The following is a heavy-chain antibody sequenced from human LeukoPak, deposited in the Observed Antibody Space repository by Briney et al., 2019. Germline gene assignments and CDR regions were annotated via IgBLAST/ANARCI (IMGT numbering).Heavy chain of an antibody. Sequence: ASVKVSCKASGYTFTSYDINWVRQATGQGLEWMGWMNPNSGNTGYAQKFQGRVTMTRNTSISTAYMEPSSLRSEDTAVYYCARGVLRYFDWLSNRRTDAYYFDYWGQGTLVTVSS. J-gene: IGHJ4*02. CDR3: ARGVLRYFDWLSNRRTDAYYFDY. V-gene: IGHV1-8*01. D-gene: IGHD3-9*01. CDR1: GYTFTSYD. CDR2: MNPNSGNT.